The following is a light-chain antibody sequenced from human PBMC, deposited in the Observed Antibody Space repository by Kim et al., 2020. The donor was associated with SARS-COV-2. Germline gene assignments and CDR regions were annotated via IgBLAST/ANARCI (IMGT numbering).Light chain of an antibody. CDR2: YDD. CDR1: SSNIGNHA. V-gene: IGLV1-36*01. CDR3: ATWDDGLSGVV. Sequence: QSVLTQPPSVSEAPRQRVTISCSGSSSNIGNHAVNWYQQVPGKAPKLLIYYDDLLPSGVSDRFSGSKSGTSASLAISGLQSEDEADYYCATWDDGLSGVVFGGGTRLTVL. J-gene: IGLJ2*01.